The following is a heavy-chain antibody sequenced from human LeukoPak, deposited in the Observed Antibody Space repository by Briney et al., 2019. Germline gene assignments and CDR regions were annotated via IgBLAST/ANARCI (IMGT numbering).Heavy chain of an antibody. Sequence: GGSLRLSCAASGFTFSSYAMSWVRQAPGKGLEWVSAISGSGRSTYYADSVKGRFTTSRDNSKNTVYLQMNSLRAEDTAVYYCAKAPVLVGATTNFDYWGQGTLVTVSS. D-gene: IGHD1-26*01. CDR3: AKAPVLVGATTNFDY. J-gene: IGHJ4*02. CDR1: GFTFSSYA. CDR2: ISGSGRST. V-gene: IGHV3-23*01.